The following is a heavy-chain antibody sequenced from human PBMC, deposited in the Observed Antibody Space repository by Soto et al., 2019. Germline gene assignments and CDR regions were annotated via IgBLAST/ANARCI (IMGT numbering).Heavy chain of an antibody. D-gene: IGHD1-1*01. Sequence: QVQLVESGGGVVQPGRSLRLSCAASGFTFSSYAMHWVRQAPGKGLEWVAVISYDGSNKYYADSVKGRFTISRDNSKNTLYLQMNSRRAVDTAVYYCARDLLRYNWNDFPYYYYGMDVWGQGTTVTVSS. V-gene: IGHV3-30-3*01. CDR2: ISYDGSNK. CDR1: GFTFSSYA. J-gene: IGHJ6*02. CDR3: ARDLLRYNWNDFPYYYYGMDV.